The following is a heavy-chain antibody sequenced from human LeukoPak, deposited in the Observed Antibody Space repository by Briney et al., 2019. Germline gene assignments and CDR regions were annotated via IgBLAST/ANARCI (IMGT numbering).Heavy chain of an antibody. D-gene: IGHD2-2*01. CDR1: GFAFSAYG. Sequence: GGSLRLSCAASGFAFSAYGMHWVRQAPGKGLEWVAVISHDGSNKYYADSVQGRFTISRDNSKNTQYLQMNSLRAEDTAVYYCARFVVPAPHAFDTWGQGTMVTVSS. V-gene: IGHV3-30*03. CDR2: ISHDGSNK. J-gene: IGHJ3*02. CDR3: ARFVVPAPHAFDT.